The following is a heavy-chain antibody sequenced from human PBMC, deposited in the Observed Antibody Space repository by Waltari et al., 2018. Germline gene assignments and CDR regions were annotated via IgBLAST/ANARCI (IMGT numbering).Heavy chain of an antibody. CDR3: ANLIHYYGSGSLPGSRMDV. Sequence: EVQLVESGGGLVQPGGSLRLSCAASGFTFSSYAMSWVRQAPGKGLEWVSAISGSGGSTYYADSVKGRFTISRDNSKNTLYLQMNSLRAEDTAVYYCANLIHYYGSGSLPGSRMDVWGKGTTVTVSS. V-gene: IGHV3-23*04. D-gene: IGHD3-10*01. CDR2: ISGSGGST. J-gene: IGHJ6*03. CDR1: GFTFSSYA.